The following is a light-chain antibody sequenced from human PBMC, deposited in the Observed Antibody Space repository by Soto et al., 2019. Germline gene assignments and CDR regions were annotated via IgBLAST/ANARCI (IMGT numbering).Light chain of an antibody. Sequence: QSALTQPASVSGSPGQSITISCTGTSSDIGGSNLVSWYQQCPGKAPKLLIDEVSKRPSGVSDRFSGSKSGNTASLTISGLQAGDEADYYCCSHATTDTSDVIFGGGTKVTVL. CDR2: EVS. CDR3: CSHATTDTSDVI. CDR1: SSDIGGSNL. J-gene: IGLJ2*01. V-gene: IGLV2-23*02.